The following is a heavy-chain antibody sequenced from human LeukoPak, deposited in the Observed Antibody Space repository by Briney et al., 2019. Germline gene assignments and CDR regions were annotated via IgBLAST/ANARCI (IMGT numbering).Heavy chain of an antibody. CDR2: VWFDGSNK. J-gene: IGHJ4*02. V-gene: IGHV3-33*06. CDR3: AKDRDSSGLDS. CDR1: GFTFSSYG. D-gene: IGHD6-19*01. Sequence: GGSLRLPCAASGFTFSSYGMHWVRQAPGKGLEWVAVVWFDGSNKYYADSVKGRFTISRDNSKNTLYLQMNNLRAEDTAVYYCAKDRDSSGLDSWGQGTLVTVSS.